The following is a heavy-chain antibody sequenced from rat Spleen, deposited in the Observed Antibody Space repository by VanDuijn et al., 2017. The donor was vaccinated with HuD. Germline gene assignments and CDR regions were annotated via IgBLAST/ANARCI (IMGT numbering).Heavy chain of an antibody. J-gene: IGHJ2*01. CDR3: AKNYNNDYFDY. Sequence: EVQLVESGGGLVQPGRSLKLSCAASGFTFSDYNMAWVRQAPKKGLEWVATISYDGSSTYYRDSVKGRFTISRDNAKSTLYLQMNSLRSEDTATYYCAKNYNNDYFDYWGQGVMVTVSS. D-gene: IGHD1-10*01. CDR2: ISYDGSST. V-gene: IGHV5-7*01. CDR1: GFTFSDYN.